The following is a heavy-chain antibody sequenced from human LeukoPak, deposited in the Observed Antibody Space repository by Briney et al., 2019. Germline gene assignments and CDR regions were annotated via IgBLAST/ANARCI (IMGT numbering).Heavy chain of an antibody. Sequence: GGSLKISCRGSGYSFTTYWIAWVRQMPGKGLEWMGIIYPSDSDTRYSPSFQGQVTISADKSISTAYLQWSSLKASDTAMYYCARWLGGANVDYWGRGTLVTVSS. CDR1: GYSFTTYW. J-gene: IGHJ4*02. CDR3: ARWLGGANVDY. CDR2: IYPSDSDT. V-gene: IGHV5-51*01. D-gene: IGHD4/OR15-4a*01.